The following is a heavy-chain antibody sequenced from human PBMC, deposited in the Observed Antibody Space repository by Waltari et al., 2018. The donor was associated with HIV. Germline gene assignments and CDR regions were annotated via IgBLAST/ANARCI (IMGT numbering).Heavy chain of an antibody. J-gene: IGHJ4*02. CDR3: ARDLVVLRYFDWLSTYFDY. V-gene: IGHV3-74*01. D-gene: IGHD3-9*01. CDR2: IKSDGTIT. Sequence: EVQLVESGGGSVQPGGSLRLTCAGSGFTFSVYRMHWVRQAPGKGLVWVSRIKSDGTITTYADSVKGRFTISRDNAKNTLFLQMNSLRAEDTAIYYCARDLVVLRYFDWLSTYFDYWGQGTLVTVSS. CDR1: GFTFSVYR.